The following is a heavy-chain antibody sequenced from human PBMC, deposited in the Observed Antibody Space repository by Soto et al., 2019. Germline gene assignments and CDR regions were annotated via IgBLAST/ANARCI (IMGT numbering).Heavy chain of an antibody. CDR3: TRETVAGITGLDY. Sequence: GGSLRLSCASSGFNVGAFAVNWVRQAPGKGLEWVSGISVSDAFIYYADSVRGRFSISRDASENILYLQMNSLRVDDTALYYCTRETVAGITGLDYWGPGTLVTVSS. V-gene: IGHV3-23*01. CDR2: ISVSDAFI. D-gene: IGHD1-20*01. CDR1: GFNVGAFA. J-gene: IGHJ4*02.